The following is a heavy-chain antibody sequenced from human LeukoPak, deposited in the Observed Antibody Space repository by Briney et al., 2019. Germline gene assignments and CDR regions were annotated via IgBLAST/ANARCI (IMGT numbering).Heavy chain of an antibody. J-gene: IGHJ4*02. CDR1: GFTFSNYW. D-gene: IGHD7-27*01. Sequence: GGSLRLSCAASGFTFSNYWMSWVRQAPGKGLEWVANIKVDGSEKHYLDSVKGRFTISRDDAKNSVYLQMNSLRTEDTAVYYCARKTGVTGEAFDYWGQGTLVTVSS. V-gene: IGHV3-7*03. CDR3: ARKTGVTGEAFDY. CDR2: IKVDGSEK.